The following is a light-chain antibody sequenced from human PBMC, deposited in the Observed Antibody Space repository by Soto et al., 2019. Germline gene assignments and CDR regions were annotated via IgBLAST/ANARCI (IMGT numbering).Light chain of an antibody. CDR3: GTWDSSLSAYV. CDR2: ENN. J-gene: IGLJ1*01. V-gene: IGLV1-51*02. Sequence: QSVLTPPPPVSAAPGQKVTISCSGSSANIGNNYVSWYQQLPGTAPKLLIYENNKRPSGIPDRFSGSKSGTSATLGITGLQTGDEADYYCGTWDSSLSAYVFGTGTKVTVL. CDR1: SANIGNNY.